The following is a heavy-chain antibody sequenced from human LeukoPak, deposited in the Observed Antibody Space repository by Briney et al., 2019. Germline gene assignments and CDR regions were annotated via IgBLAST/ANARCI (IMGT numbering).Heavy chain of an antibody. D-gene: IGHD5-12*01. J-gene: IGHJ4*02. CDR3: ANLGGRLIVATTGGYFDY. CDR1: GFTFSSYA. Sequence: GGSLRLSCAASGFTFSSYAISWVRQAPGKGLEWVSATSGSGGSTYYADSVKGRFTISRDNSKNTLYLQMNSLRAEDTAVYYCANLGGRLIVATTGGYFDYWGQGTLVTVSS. V-gene: IGHV3-23*01. CDR2: TSGSGGST.